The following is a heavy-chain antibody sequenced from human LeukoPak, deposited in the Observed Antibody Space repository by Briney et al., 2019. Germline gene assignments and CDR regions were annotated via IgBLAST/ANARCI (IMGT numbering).Heavy chain of an antibody. CDR3: ARSPTPRYSSSWSYY. CDR1: GGSISSYY. CDR2: IYYSGST. J-gene: IGHJ4*02. Sequence: SETLSLTCTVSGGSISSYYWSWIRQPPGKGLEWIGYIYYSGSTNYNPSLKSRVTISVDTSKNQFSLKLSSVTAADTAVYYCARSPTPRYSSSWSYYWGQGTLVTVSS. V-gene: IGHV4-59*01. D-gene: IGHD6-13*01.